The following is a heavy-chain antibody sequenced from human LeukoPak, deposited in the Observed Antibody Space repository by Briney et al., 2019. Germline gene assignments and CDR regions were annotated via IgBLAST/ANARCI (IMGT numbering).Heavy chain of an antibody. CDR3: ARDSGELSYYYYYGMDV. Sequence: GGSLRLSCAASGFTFSSYSMNWVHQAPGKGLEWVSSISSSSSYIYYADSVKGRFTISRDNAKNSLYLQMNSLRAEDTAVYYCARDSGELSYYYYYGMDVWGQGTTVTVSS. J-gene: IGHJ6*02. CDR2: ISSSSSYI. CDR1: GFTFSSYS. D-gene: IGHD3-10*01. V-gene: IGHV3-21*01.